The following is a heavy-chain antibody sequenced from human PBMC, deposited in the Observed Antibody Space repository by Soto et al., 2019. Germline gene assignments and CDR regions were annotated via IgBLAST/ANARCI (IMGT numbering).Heavy chain of an antibody. Sequence: QVQLVQSGAEVKKPGSSVKVSCKASGGTFSSYAISWVRQAPGQGLEWMGGIIPIFGTANYAQKCQGRVTITADESTSTAHLELSSLSYRDTAVYYGASVNVDTARDCGWFGRWGQGTLVTVSS. J-gene: IGHJ5*02. CDR3: ASVNVDTARDCGWFGR. D-gene: IGHD5-18*01. V-gene: IGHV1-69*12. CDR2: IIPIFGTA. CDR1: GGTFSSYA.